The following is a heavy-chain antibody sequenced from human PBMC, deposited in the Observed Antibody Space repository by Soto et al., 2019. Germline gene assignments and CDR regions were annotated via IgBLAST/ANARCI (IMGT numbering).Heavy chain of an antibody. CDR1: GGSFSGYY. D-gene: IGHD6-19*01. V-gene: IGHV4-34*01. J-gene: IGHJ5*02. Sequence: SETLSLTCAVYGGSFSGYYWSWIRQPPGKGLEWIGEINHSGSTNYNPSLKSRVTISVDTSKNQFSLKLSSVTAADTAVYYCARGRGSGWYYNWFDPWGQGTLVTVSS. CDR2: INHSGST. CDR3: ARGRGSGWYYNWFDP.